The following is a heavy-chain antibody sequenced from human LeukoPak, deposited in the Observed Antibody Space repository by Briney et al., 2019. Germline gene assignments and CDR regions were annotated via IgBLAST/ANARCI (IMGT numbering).Heavy chain of an antibody. CDR2: INPKNGAT. CDR1: GYTFTGDY. J-gene: IGHJ4*02. V-gene: IGHV1-2*02. CDR3: ARGPEEY. Sequence: ASVKFSCKASGYTFTGDYIHWVRRAPGQGLEWMGWINPKNGATFYTQRFQGRVTMTSDTSISTAYMELSRLTSDDTAVFYCARGPEEYWGQGTLVTLSS.